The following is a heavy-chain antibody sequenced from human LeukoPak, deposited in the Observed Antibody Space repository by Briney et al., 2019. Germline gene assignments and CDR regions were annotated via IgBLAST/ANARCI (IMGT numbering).Heavy chain of an antibody. Sequence: GGSLRLSCAASGFTFSSYTMSWVRQAPGKGLEWVSTITTSDGNTYYADSVKGRFTVSRDNSKNTLFLQMNSLRAEDTAVYYCAKDGGLWVSAHWGDSWGRGPLVTVSS. J-gene: IGHJ4*02. V-gene: IGHV3-23*01. D-gene: IGHD7-27*01. CDR3: AKDGGLWVSAHWGDS. CDR2: ITTSDGNT. CDR1: GFTFSSYT.